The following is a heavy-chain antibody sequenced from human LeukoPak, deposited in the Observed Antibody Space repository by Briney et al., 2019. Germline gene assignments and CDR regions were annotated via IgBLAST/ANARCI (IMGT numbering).Heavy chain of an antibody. V-gene: IGHV3-11*01. CDR1: GFTFSDYY. D-gene: IGHD3-22*01. Sequence: NPGGSLRLSCAASGFTFSDYYMSWIRQAPGKGLEWVSYISSSGSTIYYADSVKGRFTISRDNAKNSLYLQMNSLRAEDTAVYYCARAGSSGYRYYFDYWGQGTLVTVSS. J-gene: IGHJ4*02. CDR3: ARAGSSGYRYYFDY. CDR2: ISSSGSTI.